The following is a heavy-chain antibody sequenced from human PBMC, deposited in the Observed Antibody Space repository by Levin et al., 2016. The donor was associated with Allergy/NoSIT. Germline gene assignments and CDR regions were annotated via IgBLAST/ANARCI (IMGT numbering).Heavy chain of an antibody. J-gene: IGHJ5*02. V-gene: IGHV3-30-3*01. CDR1: DFTFSAHA. CDR3: AATKVTIGGFDP. D-gene: IGHD4-11*01. Sequence: GGSLRLSCAAFDFTFSAHAMHWVRQAPGKGLEWVAVVTYDGSSSFYADSVKGRFTISRDNSKNIVSLQMNSLRAEDTAVYFCAATKVTIGGFDPWGQGTLVTVSS. CDR2: VTYDGSSS.